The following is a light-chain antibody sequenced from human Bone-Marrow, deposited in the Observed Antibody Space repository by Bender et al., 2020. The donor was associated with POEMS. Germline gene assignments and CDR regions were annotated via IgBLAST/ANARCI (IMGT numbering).Light chain of an antibody. CDR2: QDT. Sequence: SYELTQPPSVSVSPGQTASITCSGDRLGNTYASWYQQRPGQSPVLVIYQDTKRPSGIPERFSGSNSGHTATLTISGAQAMDEADYYCQVWDSATDHRVFGGGTKLTVL. CDR1: RLGNTY. J-gene: IGLJ3*02. V-gene: IGLV3-1*01. CDR3: QVWDSATDHRV.